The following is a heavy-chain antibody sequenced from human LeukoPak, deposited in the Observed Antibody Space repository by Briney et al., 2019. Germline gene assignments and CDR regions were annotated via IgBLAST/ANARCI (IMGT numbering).Heavy chain of an antibody. Sequence: GGSLRLSCVASGFXFSTYSITWVRQAPGKGLEWVANIKEDGSEKYYVGSLKGRYTISRDNAKNSLYLQMNSLRAEDTAVYYCVGGGGTFVYWGQGTLVTVSS. CDR3: VGGGGTFVY. V-gene: IGHV3-7*05. CDR2: IKEDGSEK. D-gene: IGHD1-1*01. J-gene: IGHJ4*02. CDR1: GFXFSTYS.